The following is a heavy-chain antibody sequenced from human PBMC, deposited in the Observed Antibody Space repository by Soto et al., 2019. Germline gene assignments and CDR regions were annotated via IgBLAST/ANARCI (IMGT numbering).Heavy chain of an antibody. CDR1: GFSLSTSGVG. Sequence: QITLKESGPTLVKPTQTLTLTCTFSGFSLSTSGVGVGWIRQPPGKALEWLVLIYWDDDKRYSPSLKSRLTITKDTSKNQVVLTMTNMDPVDTATYYSYYYYYGMDVWGQGTTVTVSS. CDR2: IYWDDDK. J-gene: IGHJ6*02. CDR3: YYYYYGMDV. V-gene: IGHV2-5*02.